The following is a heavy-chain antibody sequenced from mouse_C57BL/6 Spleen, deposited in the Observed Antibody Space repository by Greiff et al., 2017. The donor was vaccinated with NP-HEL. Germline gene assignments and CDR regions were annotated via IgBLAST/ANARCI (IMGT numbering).Heavy chain of an antibody. D-gene: IGHD2-4*01. Sequence: QVQLQQSGAELVKPGASVKISCKASGYTFTDYYINWVKQRPGQGLEWIGKIGPGSGSTYYNEKFKGKATLTADKSSSTAYMQLSSLTSEDSAVYFCAREVDYDEEFAWFAYWGQGTLVTVSA. CDR2: IGPGSGST. CDR1: GYTFTDYY. J-gene: IGHJ3*01. V-gene: IGHV1-77*01. CDR3: AREVDYDEEFAWFAY.